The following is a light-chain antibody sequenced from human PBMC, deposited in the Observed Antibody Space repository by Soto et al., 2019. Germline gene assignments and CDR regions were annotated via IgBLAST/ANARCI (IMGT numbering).Light chain of an antibody. V-gene: IGLV2-14*01. Sequence: QSALTQPASVSGSPGQSFTISCTGTSSDVGGYNYVSWYQQHPGKAPKLMIYEVSNRPSGVSNRFSGSKSGNTASLTISGLQAEDEADYDCSSYTSSSNVVFGGGTTLTVL. CDR3: SSYTSSSNVV. CDR1: SSDVGGYNY. J-gene: IGLJ2*01. CDR2: EVS.